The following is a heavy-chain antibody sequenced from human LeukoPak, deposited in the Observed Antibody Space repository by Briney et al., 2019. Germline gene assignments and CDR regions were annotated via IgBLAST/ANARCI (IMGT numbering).Heavy chain of an antibody. V-gene: IGHV3-23*01. CDR1: GFSLRAYD. J-gene: IGHJ3*02. Sequence: GGSLRLSCAASGFSLRAYDLIWVRQAPGKGLDWASIINGGGDIMMYEDSVKGRFTISRDNSKNTFYLQMNSLRVEDTAVYYCAMRDRGYGLDIWGQGTMVTVSS. CDR3: AMRDRGYGLDI. D-gene: IGHD3-10*01. CDR2: INGGGDIM.